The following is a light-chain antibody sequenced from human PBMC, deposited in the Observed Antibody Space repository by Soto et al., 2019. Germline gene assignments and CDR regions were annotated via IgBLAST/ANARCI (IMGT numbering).Light chain of an antibody. J-gene: IGLJ1*01. V-gene: IGLV2-14*01. Sequence: QSVLTQPASVSGSPGQSITISCTGTSSDVGGYNYVSWYQQHPGKAPKLMIYEVSNRPSGVSNRFSGSKSGNTASLTISVLQAEDEAYYYCSSYTSSSTFYVFGTGTKVTVL. CDR3: SSYTSSSTFYV. CDR1: SSDVGGYNY. CDR2: EVS.